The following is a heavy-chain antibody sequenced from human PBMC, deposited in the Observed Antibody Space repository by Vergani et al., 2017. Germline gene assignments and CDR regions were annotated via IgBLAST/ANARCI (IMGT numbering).Heavy chain of an antibody. D-gene: IGHD1-1*01. V-gene: IGHV3-7*03. J-gene: IGHJ4*02. CDR3: AGEGRPNDPPELDC. CDR1: GFTFSSYW. CDR2: IKQDGSEK. Sequence: EVQLVESGGGLVQPGGSLRLSCAASGFTFSSYWMSWVRQAPGKGLEWVANIKQDGSEKYYVDSVKGRFTISRDNAKNSLYLQMNSLRAEDTAVYYCAGEGRPNDPPELDCWGQGSLVTVSS.